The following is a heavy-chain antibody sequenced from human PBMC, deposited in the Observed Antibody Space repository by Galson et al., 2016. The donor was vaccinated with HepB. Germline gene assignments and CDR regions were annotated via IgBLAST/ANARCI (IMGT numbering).Heavy chain of an antibody. V-gene: IGHV3-53*01. J-gene: IGHJ4*02. D-gene: IGHD6-6*01. CDR3: ARELGD. CDR1: GFTVRTNY. CDR2: IYGGGTT. Sequence: SLRLSCAASGFTVRTNYMNWIRQAPGKGLEWVSVIYGGGTTYYADSVEGRFTISRDNSTNTVHLQRNSLRVDDTAGCYCARELGDWGQGTLVTVSA.